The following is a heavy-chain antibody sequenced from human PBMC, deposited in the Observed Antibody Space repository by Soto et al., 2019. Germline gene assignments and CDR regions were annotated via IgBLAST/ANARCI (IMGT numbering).Heavy chain of an antibody. CDR1: GFTLSDHS. CDR2: ISDIGIYI. Sequence: EVQLVESGGGLVRPGGSLRLSCVASGFTLSDHSMTWVRLAPGKGLEWVSAISDIGIYIFYADSVKGRFTISRDNAKNSLYLQMDSLGAEDTALYYCARDLVEGALNGFDVWGQGTMVTVSS. CDR3: ARDLVEGALNGFDV. V-gene: IGHV3-21*01. D-gene: IGHD3-16*01. J-gene: IGHJ3*01.